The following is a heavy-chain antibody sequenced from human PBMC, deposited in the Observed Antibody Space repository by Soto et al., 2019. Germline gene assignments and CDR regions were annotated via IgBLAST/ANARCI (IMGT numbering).Heavy chain of an antibody. CDR3: AKESSSSSLSPIAQFDC. CDR2: ISGGGGTT. D-gene: IGHD6-13*01. J-gene: IGHJ4*02. CDR1: GFSFRSYF. V-gene: IGHV3-23*01. Sequence: GGSLRLSCAASGFSFRSYFMSWVRQAPGKGLEWVSGISGGGGTTYYADSVKGRFTISRDNSKNTLYLQMRSLRAEDAALYYCAKESSSSSLSPIAQFDCWGQGTLVTVSS.